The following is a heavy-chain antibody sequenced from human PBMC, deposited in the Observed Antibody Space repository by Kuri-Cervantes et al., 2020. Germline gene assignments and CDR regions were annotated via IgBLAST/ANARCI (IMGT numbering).Heavy chain of an antibody. D-gene: IGHD6-13*01. CDR3: ARGALSSSWYWSFDY. CDR2: ISSSSSYI. J-gene: IGHJ4*02. Sequence: LSLTCAASGFTFSSYSMNWVRQAPGKGLEWVSSISSSSSYIYYADSVKGRFTISRDNANNSLYLQMNSLRAEDTAVYYCARGALSSSWYWSFDYWGQGTLVTVSS. V-gene: IGHV3-21*01. CDR1: GFTFSSYS.